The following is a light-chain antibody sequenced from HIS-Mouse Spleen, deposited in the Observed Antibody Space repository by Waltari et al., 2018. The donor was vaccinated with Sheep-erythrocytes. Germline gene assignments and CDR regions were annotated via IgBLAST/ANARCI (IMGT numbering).Light chain of an antibody. CDR2: WAS. Sequence: DIVMTQSPDSLAVSLGERATINCKSSQSVLYSSNNKNYLAWYQQKPGQPPKLLIDWASTRESGVPDRLSGSVSGTDFTLTSSSLQAEDVAVYYCQQYYSTPNTFGQGTKLEIK. J-gene: IGKJ2*01. CDR3: QQYYSTPNT. CDR1: QSVLYSSNNKNY. V-gene: IGKV4-1*01.